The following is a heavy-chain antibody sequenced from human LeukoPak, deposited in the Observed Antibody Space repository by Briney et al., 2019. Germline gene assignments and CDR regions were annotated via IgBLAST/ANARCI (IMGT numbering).Heavy chain of an antibody. CDR1: GFTFSSYS. Sequence: GGSLRLSCAASGFTFSSYSMNWVRQAPGKGLEWVSSISSSSSYIFYADSVKGRFTISRDNAKNSLYLQMNSLRAEDTAVYYCALRIDYDFWSGYYPDYWGQGTLVTVSS. J-gene: IGHJ4*02. V-gene: IGHV3-21*01. CDR2: ISSSSSYI. CDR3: ALRIDYDFWSGYYPDY. D-gene: IGHD3-3*01.